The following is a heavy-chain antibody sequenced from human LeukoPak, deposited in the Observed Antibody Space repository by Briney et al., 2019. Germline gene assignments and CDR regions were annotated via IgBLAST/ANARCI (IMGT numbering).Heavy chain of an antibody. CDR1: GFTFSNFW. CDR2: IHPEGNEK. J-gene: IGHJ4*02. CDR3: ARGDAFSGDH. Sequence: PGGSLRLSCAVSGFTFSNFWMSWVRQAPGRGLEWVANIHPEGNEKYHVGSVEGRFVISRDNTKNLLFLQMSGLRVEDTALYCCARGDAFSGDHWGQGTLVTVSS. V-gene: IGHV3-7*04.